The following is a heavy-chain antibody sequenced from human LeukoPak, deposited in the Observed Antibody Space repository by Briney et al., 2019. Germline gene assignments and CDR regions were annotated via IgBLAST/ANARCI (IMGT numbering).Heavy chain of an antibody. V-gene: IGHV3-7*01. D-gene: IGHD5-12*01. Sequence: GGFLRLSCAASGFTFSSYWMSWVRQAPGKGLEWVANIKQDGSEKYYVDSVKGRFTISRDNAKNSLYLQMNSPRAEDTAVYYCARDQGDSGYDHNWFDPWGQGTLVTVSS. CDR1: GFTFSSYW. CDR3: ARDQGDSGYDHNWFDP. J-gene: IGHJ5*02. CDR2: IKQDGSEK.